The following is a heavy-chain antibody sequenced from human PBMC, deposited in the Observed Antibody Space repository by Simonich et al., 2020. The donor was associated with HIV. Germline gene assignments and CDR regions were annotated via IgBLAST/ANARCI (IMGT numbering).Heavy chain of an antibody. CDR1: GNTFPAYY. J-gene: IGHJ5*02. CDR2: CDPEDGET. V-gene: IGHV1-69-2*01. D-gene: IGHD6-6*01. CDR3: ATVFEYSSSDGNWFDP. Sequence: VQLVQSGAEVKKPGATVKISCKVSGNTFPAYYIHWVQQAPGEGLEWRGLCDPEDGETIYAEKFQGRVTITADTSTDTAYMELISLRSEDTAVYYCATVFEYSSSDGNWFDPWGQGTLVTVSS.